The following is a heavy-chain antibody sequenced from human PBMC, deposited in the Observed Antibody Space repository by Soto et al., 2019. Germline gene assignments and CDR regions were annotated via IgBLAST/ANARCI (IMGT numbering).Heavy chain of an antibody. Sequence: EVQLLDSGGGLVQPGGSLRLSCAASGFTFRNYAMTWVRQGPGKGLEWVSGISGSGGRTYYADSVKGRFTISRDNSKSTLYLQMNSMRAEYTAVYYCATAYFVWSSDQPDDFDYWGQGTLVTVSS. CDR2: ISGSGGRT. CDR3: ATAYFVWSSDQPDDFDY. D-gene: IGHD3-16*01. J-gene: IGHJ4*02. V-gene: IGHV3-23*01. CDR1: GFTFRNYA.